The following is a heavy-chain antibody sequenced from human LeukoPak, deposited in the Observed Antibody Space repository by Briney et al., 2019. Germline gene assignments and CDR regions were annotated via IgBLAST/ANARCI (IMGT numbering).Heavy chain of an antibody. Sequence: LRLSXXXSGXXFSNXVMSWVRQAPGKGLEWVSGISGSGDSTYYADSVKGRFTISRDNSKNTLYLQMNSLRVEDTAAYYCAKVRAPSGWFNSDYWGQGTLVTVPS. CDR1: GXXFSNXV. D-gene: IGHD6-19*01. V-gene: IGHV3-23*01. J-gene: IGHJ4*02. CDR3: AKVRAPSGWFNSDY. CDR2: ISGSGDST.